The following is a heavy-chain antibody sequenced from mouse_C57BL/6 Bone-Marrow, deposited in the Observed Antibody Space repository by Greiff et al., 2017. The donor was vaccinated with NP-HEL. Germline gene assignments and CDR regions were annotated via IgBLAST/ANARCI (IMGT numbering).Heavy chain of an antibody. CDR2: ISSGGSYT. J-gene: IGHJ3*01. V-gene: IGHV5-6*01. CDR1: GFTFSSYG. CDR3: ARQSTMFTTGFAY. Sequence: EVKLVESGGDLVKPGGSLKLSCAASGFTFSSYGMSWVRQTPDKRLEWVATISSGGSYTYYPDSVKGRSTIPRANATHTLYLQMSIQKSEATAMYSCARQSTMFTTGFAYWGQGTLVTVSA. D-gene: IGHD2-2*01.